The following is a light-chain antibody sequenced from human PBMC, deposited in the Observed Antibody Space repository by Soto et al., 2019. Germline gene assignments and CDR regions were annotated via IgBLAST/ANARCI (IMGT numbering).Light chain of an antibody. CDR2: TNN. Sequence: QSVLTQPPSASGTPGQRVTISCSGSSSNIGTNPVNWYQQLPGTAPKLLIYTNNQRPSGVPDRFSGSKSGTSASLAISGLQSEDEADYYCASWDDRLGDVIFGGGTKVTVL. CDR3: ASWDDRLGDVI. CDR1: SSNIGTNP. V-gene: IGLV1-44*01. J-gene: IGLJ2*01.